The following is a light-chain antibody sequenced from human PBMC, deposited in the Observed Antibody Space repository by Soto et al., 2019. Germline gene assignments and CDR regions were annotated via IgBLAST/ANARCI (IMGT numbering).Light chain of an antibody. CDR2: AAS. J-gene: IGKJ4*01. CDR3: QQSYSTHLLT. Sequence: DIQVTQSPSSLSASVGDRVTITCRTNQSISFWLNWYQQKPGKAPKLLSYAASSLQSGVPSRFSGSGSGTDFTLTISSLQPEDFATYYCQQSYSTHLLTFGGGTKVDIK. V-gene: IGKV1-39*01. CDR1: QSISFW.